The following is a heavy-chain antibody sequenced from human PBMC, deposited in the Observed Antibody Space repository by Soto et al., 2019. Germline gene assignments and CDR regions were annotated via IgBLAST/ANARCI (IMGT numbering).Heavy chain of an antibody. V-gene: IGHV3-21*01. J-gene: IGHJ4*02. CDR1: GFTFSSYS. CDR2: ISSSISYI. CDR3: ARARLVVEGRFDY. D-gene: IGHD3-22*01. Sequence: GGSLRLSCAASGFTFSSYSMNWVRQAPGKGLEWVSSISSSISYIYYADSVKGRFTISRDSAKNSLYLDMNGLRTEDTAVYYCARARLVVEGRFDYWGQGTLVTVSS.